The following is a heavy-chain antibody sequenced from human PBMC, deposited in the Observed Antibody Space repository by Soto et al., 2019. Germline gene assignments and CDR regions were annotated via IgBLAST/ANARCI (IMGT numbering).Heavy chain of an antibody. V-gene: IGHV1-3*01. D-gene: IGHD6-19*01. CDR3: AKTGYSSGWYNNYYHYVMDV. CDR1: GYTFTSYA. Sequence: ASVKVSCKASGYTFTSYAMHWVRQAPGQRLEWMGWINAGNGNTKYSQKFQGRVTITRDTSASTAYMELSSLRSEDTAVYYCAKTGYSSGWYNNYYHYVMDVWGQGSTVIVSS. CDR2: INAGNGNT. J-gene: IGHJ6*02.